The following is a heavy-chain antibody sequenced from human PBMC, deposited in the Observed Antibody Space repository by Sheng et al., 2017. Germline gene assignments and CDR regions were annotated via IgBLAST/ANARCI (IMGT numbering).Heavy chain of an antibody. CDR2: IYHSGTT. J-gene: IGHJ6*03. D-gene: IGHD1-1*01. CDR1: GYSINSGDY. V-gene: IGHV4-38-2*02. Sequence: QVQLQESGPRLVKPSETLSLTCTVSGYSINSGDYWGWIRQPPGKGLEWVATIYHSGTTYYNPSLRSRITMSIDTSKNKLSLKVSICDRRRHGLYYCARARRGAGTSTYYYYYMDSWGQGTTVTVSS. CDR3: ARARRGAGTSTYYYYYMDS.